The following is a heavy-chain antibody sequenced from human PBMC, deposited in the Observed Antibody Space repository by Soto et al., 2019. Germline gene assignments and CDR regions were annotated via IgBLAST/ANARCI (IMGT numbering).Heavy chain of an antibody. Sequence: QVQLVESGGGLVKPGGSLRLSCAASGVTFSDYYMSWIRQAPGKGLEWVSYISSRSSTIFYADSVKGRFTISRDNVKNSLYLQMNRLRAEDTAVYYCASGTNGAFFVYWGQGILVTVSS. V-gene: IGHV3-11*01. D-gene: IGHD2-8*01. J-gene: IGHJ4*02. CDR1: GVTFSDYY. CDR2: ISSRSSTI. CDR3: ASGTNGAFFVY.